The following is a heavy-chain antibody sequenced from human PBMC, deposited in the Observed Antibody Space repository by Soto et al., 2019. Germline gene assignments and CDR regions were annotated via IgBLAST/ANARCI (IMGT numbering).Heavy chain of an antibody. CDR1: GFTFSSYS. J-gene: IGHJ3*02. CDR2: ISSSSSYI. CDR3: ARVGAGGDCSSTCCIDAFDI. V-gene: IGHV3-21*01. Sequence: GGSLRLSCAASGFTFSSYSMNWVRQAPGKGLEWVSSISSSSSYIYYADSVKGRFTISRDNAKNSLYLQMNSLRAEDTAVYYCARVGAGGDCSSTCCIDAFDIWGQGTMVTVSS. D-gene: IGHD2-2*01.